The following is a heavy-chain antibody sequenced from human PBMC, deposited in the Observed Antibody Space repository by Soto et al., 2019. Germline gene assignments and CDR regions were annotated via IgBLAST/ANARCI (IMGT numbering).Heavy chain of an antibody. Sequence: QVQLVESGGGVVQPGRSLRLSCAASGFTFSRFGMDWVRQAPGKGLDWVAVISYDGSNKNYADSVKGRFTISRDNSKNTLYLQMNSLKTEDTAVYYCAKGRRETTGYTYGDFSRGDYWGQGTLVTVSS. D-gene: IGHD5-18*01. CDR1: GFTFSRFG. V-gene: IGHV3-30*18. CDR3: AKGRRETTGYTYGDFSRGDY. J-gene: IGHJ4*02. CDR2: ISYDGSNK.